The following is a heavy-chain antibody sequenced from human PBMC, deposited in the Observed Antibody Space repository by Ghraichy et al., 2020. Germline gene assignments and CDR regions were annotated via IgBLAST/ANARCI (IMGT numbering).Heavy chain of an antibody. CDR2: ITSSSTFK. CDR1: GFNFGSYS. D-gene: IGHD4-23*01. CDR3: ARGSTVVRFYYYDGMDV. Sequence: GGSLRLSCVGSGFNFGSYSMNWVRQSPGKRLEWVSYITSSSTFKSYADSVKGRFTISRDNAQNSLSLQMNNLTDEDTAVYYCARGSTVVRFYYYDGMDVWGQGTTVTVSS. J-gene: IGHJ6*02. V-gene: IGHV3-48*02.